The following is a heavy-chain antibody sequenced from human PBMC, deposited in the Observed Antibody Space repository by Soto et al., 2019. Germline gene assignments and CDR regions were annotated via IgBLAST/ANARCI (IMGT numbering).Heavy chain of an antibody. Sequence: QVQLVESGGGVVQPGRSLRLSCAASGFTFSSCAMHWFRQAPGKGLAWVALISYDGSNKYYADSVKGRFTIPRDNSKNTLYLQMNRLRAEDTAVYYCARDKRDLRFLEWSYYFDYWGQGTLVTVSS. CDR1: GFTFSSCA. J-gene: IGHJ4*02. CDR3: ARDKRDLRFLEWSYYFDY. D-gene: IGHD3-3*01. CDR2: ISYDGSNK. V-gene: IGHV3-30-3*01.